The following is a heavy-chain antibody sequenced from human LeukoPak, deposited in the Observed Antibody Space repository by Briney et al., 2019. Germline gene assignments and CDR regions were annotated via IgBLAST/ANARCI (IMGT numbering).Heavy chain of an antibody. J-gene: IGHJ5*02. CDR2: VYYSGLT. CDR1: GGSINSTNYN. CDR3: ARLDSSGYYYL. V-gene: IGHV4-39*07. Sequence: SETLSLTCTVSGGSINSTNYNWGWIRQPPRRGPEWLARVYYSGLTYYNSSLKSRVTISVDTSKNQFSLKLSSVTAADTAVYYCARLDSSGYYYLWGQGTLVTVSS. D-gene: IGHD3-22*01.